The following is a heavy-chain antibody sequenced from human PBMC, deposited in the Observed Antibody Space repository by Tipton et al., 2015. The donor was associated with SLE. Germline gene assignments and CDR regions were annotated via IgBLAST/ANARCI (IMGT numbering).Heavy chain of an antibody. J-gene: IGHJ4*02. V-gene: IGHV4-34*01. CDR3: ARAGSYDFGARYFDF. CDR2: INHSGST. Sequence: LRLSCAVYGGSFSGYYWSWIRQPPGKGLEWIGEINHSGSTNYNPSLKSRVTISVDTSKNQFSLKLSSVTAADTAVYYCARAGSYDFGARYFDFWGQGTLVTVSS. CDR1: GGSFSGYY. D-gene: IGHD3-3*01.